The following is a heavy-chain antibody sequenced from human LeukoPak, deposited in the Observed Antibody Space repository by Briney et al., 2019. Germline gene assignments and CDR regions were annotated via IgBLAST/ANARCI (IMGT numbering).Heavy chain of an antibody. V-gene: IGHV3-23*01. D-gene: IGHD2-15*01. CDR3: ARAPVTSCRGAFCYPFDI. Sequence: GGSLRLSCAASGFTFSSYAMSWVRQAPGKGLEGVSAISGSGGSTYYADSVKGRFTISRDNSKNTLYLQMNSLRADDAAVYYCARAPVTSCRGAFCYPFDIWGQGTLVTVSS. J-gene: IGHJ4*02. CDR1: GFTFSSYA. CDR2: ISGSGGST.